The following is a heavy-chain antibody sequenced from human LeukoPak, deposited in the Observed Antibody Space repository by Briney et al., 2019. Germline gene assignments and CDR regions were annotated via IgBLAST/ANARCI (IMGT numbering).Heavy chain of an antibody. V-gene: IGHV3-23*01. Sequence: GGSLRLSCAASGFTFSSYAMSWVRQAPGKGLEWVSAISGSGGSTYYADSVKGRFTFSRDNSKNTLYLQMNSLRAEDTAVYYCAKAPYGDYGSDWYFDLWGRGTLVTVSS. CDR3: AKAPYGDYGSDWYFDL. CDR2: ISGSGGST. CDR1: GFTFSSYA. D-gene: IGHD4-17*01. J-gene: IGHJ2*01.